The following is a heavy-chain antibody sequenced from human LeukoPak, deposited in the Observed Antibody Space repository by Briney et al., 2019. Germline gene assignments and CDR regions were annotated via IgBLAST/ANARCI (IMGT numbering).Heavy chain of an antibody. Sequence: GGSLRLSCAASGFTFSSYSMNWVRQAPGKGLEWVSYISSSSSTIYYADSVKGRFTISRDNAKNSLYLQMNSLRAEDTAVYYCARDGEPNIYYYYMDVWGKGTTVTISS. D-gene: IGHD1-14*01. CDR1: GFTFSSYS. V-gene: IGHV3-48*01. J-gene: IGHJ6*03. CDR3: ARDGEPNIYYYYMDV. CDR2: ISSSSSTI.